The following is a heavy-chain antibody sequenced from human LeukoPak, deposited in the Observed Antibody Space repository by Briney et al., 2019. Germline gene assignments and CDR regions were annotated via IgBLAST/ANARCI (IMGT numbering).Heavy chain of an antibody. CDR1: GGSISSSSYY. CDR3: ARLRLNRNHYFDY. J-gene: IGHJ4*02. Sequence: SETLSLTCTVSGGSISSSSYYWGWIRQPPGKGLEWIGSIYYSGSTYYNPSLKSRVTISVDTSKSQFSLKLSSVTAADTAVYYCARLRLNRNHYFDYWGQGTLVTVSS. D-gene: IGHD1-14*01. CDR2: IYYSGST. V-gene: IGHV4-39*01.